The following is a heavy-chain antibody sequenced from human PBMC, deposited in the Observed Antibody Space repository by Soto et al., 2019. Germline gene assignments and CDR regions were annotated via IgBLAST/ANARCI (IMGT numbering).Heavy chain of an antibody. CDR3: ARVPPIFGVVHYGMDV. D-gene: IGHD3-3*01. CDR1: GGSISSSNW. V-gene: IGHV4-4*02. J-gene: IGHJ6*02. Sequence: QVQLQESGPGLVKPSGTLSLTCAVSGGSISSSNWWSWVRQPPGKGLEGIGEIYHSGSTNYNPSLKSRVTISVAKSKNQFSRKLSSVTAADTAVYYCARVPPIFGVVHYGMDVWGQGTTVTVSS. CDR2: IYHSGST.